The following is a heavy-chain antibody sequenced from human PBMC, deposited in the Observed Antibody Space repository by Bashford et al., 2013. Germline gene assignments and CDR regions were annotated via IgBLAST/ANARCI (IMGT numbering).Heavy chain of an antibody. CDR3: AKGTGTTSYYYYGLDV. V-gene: IGHV3-20*03. Sequence: VRQAPGKGLEWVSHMNWNGGSIGYADSVKGRFTISRDNARNSVYLEMDSLRAEDAAVYYCAKGTGTTSYYYYGLDVWGQGPRSPSP. CDR2: MNWNGGSI. J-gene: IGHJ6*02. D-gene: IGHD1-7*01.